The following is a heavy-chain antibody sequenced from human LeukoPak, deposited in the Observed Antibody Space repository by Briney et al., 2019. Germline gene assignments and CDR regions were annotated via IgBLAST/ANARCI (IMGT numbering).Heavy chain of an antibody. V-gene: IGHV4-34*01. CDR3: ARALAQRITMIVVVPNWFDP. D-gene: IGHD3-22*01. Sequence: SETLSLTCAVYGGSFSGYYWSWIRQPPGKGLEWIGEINHSGSTNYNPSLKSRVTISVDTSKNQFSLKLSSVTAADTAVYYCARALAQRITMIVVVPNWFDPWGQGTLVTVSS. CDR2: INHSGST. CDR1: GGSFSGYY. J-gene: IGHJ5*02.